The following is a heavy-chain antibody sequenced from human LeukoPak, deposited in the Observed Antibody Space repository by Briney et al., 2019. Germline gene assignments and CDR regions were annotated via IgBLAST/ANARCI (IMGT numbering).Heavy chain of an antibody. CDR1: GYTFTGYY. CDR2: INPNSGGT. Sequence: ASVKVSCKASGYTFTGYYMHWVRQAPGQGLERMGWINPNSGGTNYAQKFQGRVTMTRDTSISTAYMELSRLRSDDTAVYYCAREGVSDYYDSSGYYAGWFDPWGQGTLVTVSS. D-gene: IGHD3-22*01. V-gene: IGHV1-2*02. CDR3: AREGVSDYYDSSGYYAGWFDP. J-gene: IGHJ5*02.